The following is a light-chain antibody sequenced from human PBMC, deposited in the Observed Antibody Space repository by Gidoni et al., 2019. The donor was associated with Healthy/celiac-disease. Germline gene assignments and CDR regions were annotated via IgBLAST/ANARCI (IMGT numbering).Light chain of an antibody. Sequence: QSVLTQPPSVSAAPGQKVTISCSGSSSNIGNNYLSWYQQLPGTAPKLLIYDNKKRPSGIPDRFSGSKSGTSATLGITGLQTGDEADYYCGTWDSSLSVWVFGGGTKLTVL. CDR2: DNK. J-gene: IGLJ3*02. CDR1: SSNIGNNY. V-gene: IGLV1-51*01. CDR3: GTWDSSLSVWV.